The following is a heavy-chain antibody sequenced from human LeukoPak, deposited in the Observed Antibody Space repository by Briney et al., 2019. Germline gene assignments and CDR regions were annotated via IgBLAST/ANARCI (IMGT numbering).Heavy chain of an antibody. J-gene: IGHJ5*02. CDR1: GGSISSYY. D-gene: IGHD3-16*02. CDR2: IYYSGST. V-gene: IGHV4-59*01. CDR3: AREGFDVWESYRFNWFDP. Sequence: PSETLSLTCTVSGGSISSYYWSWIRQPPGKGLEWIGYIYYSGSTNYNPSLKSRVTISVDTSKNQFSLKLSSVTAADTAVYYCAREGFDVWESYRFNWFDPWGQGTLVTVSS.